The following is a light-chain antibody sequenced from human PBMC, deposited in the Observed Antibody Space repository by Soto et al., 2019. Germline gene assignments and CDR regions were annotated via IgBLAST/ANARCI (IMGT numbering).Light chain of an antibody. J-gene: IGKJ1*01. CDR2: KVS. CDR1: QSLVYSDGNTY. V-gene: IGKV2-30*01. CDR3: MQGTHWPWT. Sequence: DVVMTQSPLSLPVTLGQAASISCRSSQSLVYSDGNTYLTWFQQRPGQSPRRLIYKVSNRDSGAPDRFSGRGSGTDFTLKISRVEAEDVGVYYCMQGTHWPWTFGQGTKVEIK.